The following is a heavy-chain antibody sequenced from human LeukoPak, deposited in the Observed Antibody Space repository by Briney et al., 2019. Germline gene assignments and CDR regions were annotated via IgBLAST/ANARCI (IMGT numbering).Heavy chain of an antibody. CDR3: AALSGSYQREVDY. D-gene: IGHD3-10*01. CDR1: GGSISSSSYY. V-gene: IGHV4-39*01. CDR2: IYYSGST. Sequence: SETLSLTCTVSGGSISSSSYYWGWIRQPPGKGLEWIGSIYYSGSTYYNPSLESRVTISVDTSKNQFSLKLSSVTAADTAVYYCAALSGSYQREVDYWGQGTLVTVSS. J-gene: IGHJ4*02.